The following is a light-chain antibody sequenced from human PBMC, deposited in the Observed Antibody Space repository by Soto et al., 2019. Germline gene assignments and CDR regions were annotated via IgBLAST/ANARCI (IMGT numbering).Light chain of an antibody. CDR1: QSLLYSNGYNY. CDR3: MQALQTPFT. V-gene: IGKV2-28*01. J-gene: IGKJ3*01. CDR2: LGS. Sequence: DVVMTQSPLSLPVTPGEPASISCRSSQSLLYSNGYNYLDWYVQKPGQSPQLLIYLGSYPASGVPDRLSGSGSGTDFTLKISRVEAEDVGVYYCMQALQTPFTFGPGTKVYIK.